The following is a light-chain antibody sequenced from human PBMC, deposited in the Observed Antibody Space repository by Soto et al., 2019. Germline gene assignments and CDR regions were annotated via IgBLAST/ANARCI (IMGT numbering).Light chain of an antibody. Sequence: QSALTQPASVSGSPGQSITIYCIGTGSDIGGYNYVSWYQQHPGKAPTLMIYDVWARPLGVSHRFSGSKSGNTASLTTSGLQGDDEADYYCSSYTADMTYVFGTGTKLTVL. V-gene: IGLV2-14*03. CDR3: SSYTADMTYV. J-gene: IGLJ1*01. CDR2: DVW. CDR1: GSDIGGYNY.